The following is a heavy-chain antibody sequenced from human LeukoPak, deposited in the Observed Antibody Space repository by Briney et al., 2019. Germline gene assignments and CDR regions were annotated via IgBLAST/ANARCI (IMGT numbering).Heavy chain of an antibody. CDR1: GYXFINYG. CDR2: ISAYNSAYNGNT. J-gene: IGHJ4*02. Sequence: ASVKVSCKASGYXFINYGMTWVRQAPGQGLEWMGWISAYNSAYNGNTHYAQKLQGRVTMTTDASTNTGYMELRSLRSDDTAVYYCAREYGSGSYTGIDYWGQGTLVTVSS. CDR3: AREYGSGSYTGIDY. V-gene: IGHV1-18*01. D-gene: IGHD3-10*01.